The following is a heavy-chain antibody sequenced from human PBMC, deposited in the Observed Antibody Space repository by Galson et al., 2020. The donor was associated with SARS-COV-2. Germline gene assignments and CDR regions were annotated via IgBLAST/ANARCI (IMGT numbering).Heavy chain of an antibody. J-gene: IGHJ4*02. CDR2: IYHSGST. D-gene: IGHD3-3*01. CDR3: AREGSTYYDFWSGYPPPDY. Sequence: SETLSLPCAVSGYSISSGYYWGWIRQPPGKGLEWIGSIYHSGSTYYNPSLKSRVTISVDTSKNQFSLKLSSVTAADKAVYYCAREGSTYYDFWSGYPPPDYWGQGTLVTVSS. CDR1: GYSISSGYY. V-gene: IGHV4-38-2*02.